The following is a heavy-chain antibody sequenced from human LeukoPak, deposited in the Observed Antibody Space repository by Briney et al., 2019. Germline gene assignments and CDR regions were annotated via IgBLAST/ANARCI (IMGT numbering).Heavy chain of an antibody. CDR1: GFTFSSYS. J-gene: IGHJ3*02. V-gene: IGHV3-21*01. Sequence: GGSLRLSCAASGFTFSSYSMNWVRQAPGKGLEWVSSISSSSSYIYYADSVKGRFTISRDNAKNSLYLQMNSLRAEDTAVYYCARAEGGDPPAFDIWGQGTMVTVSS. CDR3: ARAEGGDPPAFDI. D-gene: IGHD2-21*02. CDR2: ISSSSSYI.